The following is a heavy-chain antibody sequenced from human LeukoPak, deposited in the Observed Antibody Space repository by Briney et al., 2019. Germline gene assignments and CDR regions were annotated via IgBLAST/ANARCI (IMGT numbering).Heavy chain of an antibody. CDR2: ISASGHYT. Sequence: GGSLRLSCEVSVFTFGNSAMGWVRQAPGKGLEWISGISASGHYTYTTDSLKGWFTISRDNSKNTLYLQMNSLRAEDTALYYCAKDGSWGDYYFYFYIDVWGKGTTVIVSS. V-gene: IGHV3-23*01. CDR1: VFTFGNSA. D-gene: IGHD3-16*01. J-gene: IGHJ6*03. CDR3: AKDGSWGDYYFYFYIDV.